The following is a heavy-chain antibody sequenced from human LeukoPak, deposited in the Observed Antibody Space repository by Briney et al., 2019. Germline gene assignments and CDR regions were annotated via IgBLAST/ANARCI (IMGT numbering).Heavy chain of an antibody. J-gene: IGHJ4*02. CDR2: IYHSGST. D-gene: IGHD6-19*01. CDR1: GYSISSGYY. Sequence: KASETLSLTCTVSGYSISSGYYWGWIRQPPGKGLEWIGSIYHSGSTNYNPSLKSRVTISVDKSKNQFSLKLSSVTAADTAVYYCARTKQWLVRVFDYWGQGTLVTVSS. V-gene: IGHV4-38-2*02. CDR3: ARTKQWLVRVFDY.